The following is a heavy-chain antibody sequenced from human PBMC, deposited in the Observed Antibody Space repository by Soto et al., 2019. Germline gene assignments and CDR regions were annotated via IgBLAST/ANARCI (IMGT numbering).Heavy chain of an antibody. J-gene: IGHJ4*02. D-gene: IGHD6-6*01. CDR3: ARLLRAARLSDY. CDR2: ISSSSSYT. Sequence: QVQLVESGGCLVKPGGSLRLSCAASGFTFSDYYMSWIRQAPGKGLEWVSYISSSSSYTNYADSVKGRFTISRDNAKNSLYLQMNSLRAEDTAVYYCARLLRAARLSDYWGQGTLVTVSS. V-gene: IGHV3-11*06. CDR1: GFTFSDYY.